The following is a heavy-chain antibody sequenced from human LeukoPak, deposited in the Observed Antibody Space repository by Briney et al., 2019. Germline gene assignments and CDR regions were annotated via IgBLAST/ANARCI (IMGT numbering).Heavy chain of an antibody. CDR2: IYTSGST. CDR3: ASYGPMVRGVIMNDY. J-gene: IGHJ4*02. D-gene: IGHD3-10*01. CDR1: GGSISSGSYY. V-gene: IGHV4-61*02. Sequence: PSETLSLTCTVSGGSISSGSYYWSWIRQPAGKGLEWIGRIYTSGSTNYNPSLKSRVTISVDTSKNQFSLKLSSVTAADTAVYYCASYGPMVRGVIMNDYWGQGTLVTVSS.